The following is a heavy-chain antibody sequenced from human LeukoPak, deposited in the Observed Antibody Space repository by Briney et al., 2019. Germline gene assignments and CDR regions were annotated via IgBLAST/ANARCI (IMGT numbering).Heavy chain of an antibody. CDR3: ARGAPGSYCSGGSCPYFDY. V-gene: IGHV1-8*01. D-gene: IGHD2-15*01. CDR2: VNPNSGHT. Sequence: GASVKVSCKASGYTFTSYDVHWVRQATGQGLEWMGWVNPNSGHTGYAQKFQGRVTMTTNTSISTAYMELSSLRSEDTAVYYCARGAPGSYCSGGSCPYFDYWGQGTLVSVSS. J-gene: IGHJ4*02. CDR1: GYTFTSYD.